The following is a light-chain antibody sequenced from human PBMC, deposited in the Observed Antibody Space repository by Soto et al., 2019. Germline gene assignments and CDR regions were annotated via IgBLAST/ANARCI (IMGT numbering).Light chain of an antibody. J-gene: IGKJ5*01. CDR3: QQYNRYPIT. CDR2: AAS. Sequence: DIQMTQSPSLLSASVGDRVTITCRASQDISNFLAWFQQKPGKAPKSLIYAASSLRSGVPSKFSGSGSGTDFTLTISSLQPEDFATYYCQQYNRYPITFGQGTRLEIK. CDR1: QDISNF. V-gene: IGKV1-16*02.